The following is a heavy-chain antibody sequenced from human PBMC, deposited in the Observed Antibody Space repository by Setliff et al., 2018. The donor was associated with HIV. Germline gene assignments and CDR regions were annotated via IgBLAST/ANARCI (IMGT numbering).Heavy chain of an antibody. Sequence: ASVKVSCKASGYSFINYAINWLRQAPGRGLEWMGWIHTEQGFPMYAQGFTGRFVFSLDPSVNTAYLQINSLSPDDGGVYYCAVDRHAFDIWGQGTVVTVSS. V-gene: IGHV7-4-1*02. CDR3: AVDRHAFDI. CDR2: IHTEQGFP. J-gene: IGHJ3*02. D-gene: IGHD5-12*01. CDR1: GYSFINYA.